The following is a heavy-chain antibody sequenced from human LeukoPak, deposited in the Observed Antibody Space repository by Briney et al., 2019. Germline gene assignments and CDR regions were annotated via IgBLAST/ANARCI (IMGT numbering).Heavy chain of an antibody. J-gene: IGHJ5*02. CDR2: IYYSGST. CDR1: GGSVSSGSYY. CDR3: ARGAYCSSTSCYISWFDP. V-gene: IGHV4-61*01. Sequence: PSETLSLTCTVSGGSVSSGSYYWSWVRQPPGKGLEWIGYIYYSGSTNYNPSLKSRVTISVDTSKNQFSLRLSSVTAADTAVYYCARGAYCSSTSCYISWFDPWGQGTLVTVSS. D-gene: IGHD2-2*02.